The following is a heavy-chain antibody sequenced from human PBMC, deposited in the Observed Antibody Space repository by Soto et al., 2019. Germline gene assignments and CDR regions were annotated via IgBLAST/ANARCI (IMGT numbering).Heavy chain of an antibody. CDR1: GGSFRTYA. D-gene: IGHD2-21*01. Sequence: SVKVSCKASGGSFRTYAINWVRQAPGQGLEWMGGIIPMLAAPTYAQKFQGRLTITADESTTTVYMELSSLTSEDTAVYYCARVGPPSPSVIWFFDLWGRGTLVTVP. V-gene: IGHV1-69*13. CDR2: IIPMLAAP. CDR3: ARVGPPSPSVIWFFDL. J-gene: IGHJ2*01.